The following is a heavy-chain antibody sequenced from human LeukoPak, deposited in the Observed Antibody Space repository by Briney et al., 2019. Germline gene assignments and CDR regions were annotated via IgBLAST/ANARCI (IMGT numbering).Heavy chain of an antibody. CDR1: GFTVSSNY. CDR2: IYSGGST. Sequence: PGGSLRLSCAASGFTVSSNYMSWVRQAPGKGLEWVSVIYSGGSTYHADSVKGRFTISRDNSKNTLYLQMNSLRAEDTAVYYCARDLSYDSSGSFDYWGQGTLVTVSS. V-gene: IGHV3-66*02. CDR3: ARDLSYDSSGSFDY. D-gene: IGHD3-22*01. J-gene: IGHJ4*02.